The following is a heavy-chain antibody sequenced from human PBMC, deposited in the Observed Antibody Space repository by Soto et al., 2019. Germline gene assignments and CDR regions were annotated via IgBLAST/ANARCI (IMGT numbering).Heavy chain of an antibody. Sequence: SETLSLTCAVSGGSISSSNWWSWVRQPPGKGLEWIGEIYHSGSTNYNPSLKSRVTISVDKSKNQFSLKLSSVTAADTAVYYCARDSGLRSGYYDNPYYYDGKDVWGQGTTVTVS. D-gene: IGHD3-3*01. CDR3: ARDSGLRSGYYDNPYYYDGKDV. CDR2: IYHSGST. V-gene: IGHV4-4*02. CDR1: GGSISSSNW. J-gene: IGHJ6*02.